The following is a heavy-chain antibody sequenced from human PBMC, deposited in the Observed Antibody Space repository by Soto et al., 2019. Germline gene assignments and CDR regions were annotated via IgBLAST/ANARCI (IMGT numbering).Heavy chain of an antibody. CDR2: IYHSGST. CDR3: ARVSGSYYSGMDV. Sequence: QVQLQESGPGLVKPSGTLSLTCAVSGGSISSSYWWSWVRQPPGKGLGWIGEIYHSGSTNYNTSLKSRVTISVDKSKNQFSPKVTSVTAADTAVYYGARVSGSYYSGMDVWGQGTTVTVSS. V-gene: IGHV4-4*02. J-gene: IGHJ6*02. CDR1: GGSISSSYW.